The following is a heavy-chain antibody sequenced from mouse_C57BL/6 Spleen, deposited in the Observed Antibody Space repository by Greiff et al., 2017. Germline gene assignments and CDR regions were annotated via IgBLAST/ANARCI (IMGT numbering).Heavy chain of an antibody. CDR1: GYTFTDYY. J-gene: IGHJ4*01. CDR3: ARGEDGYHYAMDY. Sequence: EVQLQQSGPELVKPGASVKISCKASGYTFTDYYMNWVKQSHGKSLEWIGDINPNNGGTSYNQKFKGKATLTVDKSSSTAYMELRSLTSEDSAVYYCARGEDGYHYAMDYWGQGTSVTVSS. D-gene: IGHD2-3*01. CDR2: INPNNGGT. V-gene: IGHV1-26*01.